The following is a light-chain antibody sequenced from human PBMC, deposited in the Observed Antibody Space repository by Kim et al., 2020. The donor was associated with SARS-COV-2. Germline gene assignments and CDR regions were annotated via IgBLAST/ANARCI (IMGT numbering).Light chain of an antibody. CDR3: ETWGASRNRWV. V-gene: IGLV1-44*01. CDR2: CTN. J-gene: IGLJ3*02. CDR1: SKNIGSNT. Sequence: TVPCSWRSKNIGSNTLPLYQQEPGPAPKLVIHCTNQRPSGVPERFSGSKSGNSATLAISGVEAADEADYYCETWGASRNRWVFGGGTQLTVL.